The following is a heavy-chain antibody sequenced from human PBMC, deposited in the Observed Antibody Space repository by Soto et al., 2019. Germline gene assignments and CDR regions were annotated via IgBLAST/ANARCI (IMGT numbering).Heavy chain of an antibody. CDR3: AKSDYDILPGRFVY. Sequence: EVQLLESGGGLVQPGGSLRLSCAASGFTFSSYAMSWVRQAPGKGLEWVSAISGSGGSTYYADSVKGRFTISRDNAKDSLYLQMNSLRAEDTAVYYWAKSDYDILPGRFVYWGQGTLVTVSS. J-gene: IGHJ4*02. V-gene: IGHV3-23*01. CDR1: GFTFSSYA. D-gene: IGHD3-9*01. CDR2: ISGSGGST.